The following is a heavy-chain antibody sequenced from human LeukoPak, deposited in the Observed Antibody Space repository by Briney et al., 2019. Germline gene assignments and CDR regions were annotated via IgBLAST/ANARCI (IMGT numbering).Heavy chain of an antibody. CDR1: GFTVSSSNY. CDR2: ISSSSSTI. Sequence: GGSLRLSCAASGFTVSSSNYMNWVRQAPGKGLEWVSYISSSSSTIYYADSVKGRFTISRDNAKNSLYLQMNSLRAEDTAVYYCAKEVEVSPGPDYWGQGTLVTVSS. J-gene: IGHJ4*02. D-gene: IGHD2-15*01. CDR3: AKEVEVSPGPDY. V-gene: IGHV3-48*01.